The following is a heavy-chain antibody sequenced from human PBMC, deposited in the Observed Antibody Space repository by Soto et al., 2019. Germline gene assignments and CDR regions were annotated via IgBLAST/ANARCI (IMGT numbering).Heavy chain of an antibody. J-gene: IGHJ4*02. Sequence: GGSLRLSCAGSGFPFSTYEMNWVRQAPGKGLEWIAHITTSGSDVNYADSVKGRFTISRDNSKSSVFLQMNSLRVEDTAIYYCVRERFFYDMNGQEDWGQGTPVTVYS. V-gene: IGHV3-48*03. CDR3: VRERFFYDMNGQED. CDR2: ITTSGSDV. D-gene: IGHD3-22*01. CDR1: GFPFSTYE.